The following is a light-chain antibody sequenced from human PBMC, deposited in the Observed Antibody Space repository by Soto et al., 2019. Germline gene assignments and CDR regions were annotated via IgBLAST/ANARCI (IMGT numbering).Light chain of an antibody. V-gene: IGKV1-5*01. CDR1: QDIDIW. J-gene: IGKJ1*01. CDR3: QQFHTSWT. CDR2: DAS. Sequence: DIEMTQSPSTLSASVGDTVTITCRASQDIDIWLAWYQHKSGQAPDLLIYDASTLPTGVPSRFSGGGSGRDFSLTISGLQPDDFATYFCQQFHTSWTFGQGTRV.